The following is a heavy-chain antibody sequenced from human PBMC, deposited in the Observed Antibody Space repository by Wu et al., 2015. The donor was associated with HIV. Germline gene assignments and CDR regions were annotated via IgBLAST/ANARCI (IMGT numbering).Heavy chain of an antibody. CDR1: GYTFTDYF. CDR2: TNVNTGGT. CDR3: TRDELFRVDDAFDM. D-gene: IGHD2-15*01. Sequence: QVHLVQSGAEVKKPGASVKVSCKASGYTFTDYFVHWVRQAPGQNFEWIGWTNVNTGGTNYAPKFQGRVTMTRDTSISTAYIELSGLTSDDTAVYYCTRDELFRVDDAFDMWGQGTLVTVSS. V-gene: IGHV1-2*02. J-gene: IGHJ3*02.